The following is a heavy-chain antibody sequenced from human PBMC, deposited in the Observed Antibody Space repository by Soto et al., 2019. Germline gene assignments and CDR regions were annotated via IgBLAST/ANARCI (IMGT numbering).Heavy chain of an antibody. CDR1: GGTFSSYA. J-gene: IGHJ6*02. V-gene: IGHV1-69*06. CDR2: IIPIFGTA. Sequence: QVQLVQSGAEVKKPGSSVKVSCKASGGTFSSYAISWVRQAPGQGLEWMGGIIPIFGTANYAQKFQGRVTITADKSTSIAYMELSSLRSEDTAVYYCARARAVRGVYYYYGMDVWGQGTTVTVSS. CDR3: ARARAVRGVYYYYGMDV. D-gene: IGHD3-10*01.